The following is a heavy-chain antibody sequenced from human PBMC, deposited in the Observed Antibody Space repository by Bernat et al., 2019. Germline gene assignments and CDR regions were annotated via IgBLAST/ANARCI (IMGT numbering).Heavy chain of an antibody. CDR1: GYTFTSYD. CDR2: MNPNSGNT. CDR3: ASNIRSSSWRDAFDI. J-gene: IGHJ3*02. D-gene: IGHD6-13*01. V-gene: IGHV1-8*01. Sequence: LVQSGAAVKKPGASVKVSCKASGYTFTSYDINWVRQATGQGLEWMGWMNPNSGNTGYAQKFQGRVTMTRNTSISTAYMELSSLRSEDTAVYYCASNIRSSSWRDAFDIWGQGTMVTVSS.